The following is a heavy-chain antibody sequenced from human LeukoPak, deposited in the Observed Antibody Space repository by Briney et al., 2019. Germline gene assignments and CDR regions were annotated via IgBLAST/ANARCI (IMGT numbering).Heavy chain of an antibody. CDR3: VSSRRRHTRYDY. CDR2: INHSGST. D-gene: IGHD2-21*01. Sequence: PSETLSLTCAVYGQSFRGYYWSWTRHPPGEGMEWIGEINHSGSTNNNPSLKSRVTISVDTSKNQFSLKLSSVTAADTAVYYCVSSRRRHTRYDYWGQGTLVTVSS. V-gene: IGHV4-34*01. CDR1: GQSFRGYY. J-gene: IGHJ4*02.